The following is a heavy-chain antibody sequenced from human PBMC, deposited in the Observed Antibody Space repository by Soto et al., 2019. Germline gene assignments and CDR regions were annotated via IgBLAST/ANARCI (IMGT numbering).Heavy chain of an antibody. J-gene: IGHJ6*02. CDR3: ARVPAAAGDYYYYGMDV. CDR1: GFTFSSYA. D-gene: IGHD6-13*01. Sequence: GGSLRLSCAASGFTFSSYAMHWVRQAPGKGLEWVAVISYDGSNKYYADSVKGRFTISRDNSKNTLYLQMNSLRAEDTAVYYCARVPAAAGDYYYYGMDVWGQGTTVTVSS. CDR2: ISYDGSNK. V-gene: IGHV3-30-3*01.